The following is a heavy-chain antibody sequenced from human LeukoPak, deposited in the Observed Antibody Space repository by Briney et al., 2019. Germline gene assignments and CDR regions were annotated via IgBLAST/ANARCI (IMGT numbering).Heavy chain of an antibody. D-gene: IGHD6-19*01. J-gene: IGHJ4*02. CDR1: GFNFRDHW. CDR2: IKNDGSET. Sequence: GGSLRLSCAVSGFNFRDHWMDWVRQAPGKGLEWVGHIKNDGSETYYLDSLKGRFSISRDNTNNALYLQMNSLRVEDTAVYYCVKNDGWFHLAQWGQGTLVTVSS. CDR3: VKNDGWFHLAQ. V-gene: IGHV3-7*03.